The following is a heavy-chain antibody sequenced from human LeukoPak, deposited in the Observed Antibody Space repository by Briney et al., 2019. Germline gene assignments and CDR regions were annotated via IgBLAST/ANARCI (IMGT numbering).Heavy chain of an antibody. Sequence: PSETLSLTCSVSGGSLSGYYWSWIRQTPGKGLEWIGYIYSSGTTNYNRALQSRVTISLDTAKNQFSLSVTSVTAADTAMYFCARRISSWNVYIDKWGQGIRVTVSS. V-gene: IGHV4-59*12. CDR1: GGSLSGYY. J-gene: IGHJ4*02. CDR3: ARRISSWNVYIDK. CDR2: IYSSGTT. D-gene: IGHD1-1*01.